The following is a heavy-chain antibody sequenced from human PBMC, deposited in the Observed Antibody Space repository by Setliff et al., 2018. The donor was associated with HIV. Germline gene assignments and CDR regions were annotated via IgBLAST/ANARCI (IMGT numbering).Heavy chain of an antibody. V-gene: IGHV4-61*09. D-gene: IGHD7-27*01. Sequence: SETLSLTCTVSGGSISSGSYYWSWIRQPAGKGLEWIGHIYTSGSTNYNPSLKSRVTISLDTSKNHFSLRLSSVTAADTAVYYCARGLTRGGYYYYFYMDVWGKGTTVTVSS. CDR2: IYTSGST. J-gene: IGHJ6*03. CDR1: GGSISSGSYY. CDR3: ARGLTRGGYYYYFYMDV.